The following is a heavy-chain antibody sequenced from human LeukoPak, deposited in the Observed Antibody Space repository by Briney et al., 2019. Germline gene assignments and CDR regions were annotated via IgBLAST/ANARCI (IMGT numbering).Heavy chain of an antibody. CDR2: ISDSGRTI. CDR3: AELGITMIGGV. CDR1: GFTFSSYE. V-gene: IGHV3-48*03. J-gene: IGHJ6*04. Sequence: GGSLRLSCAVSGFTFSSYEMNWVRQAPGKGLEWVSYISDSGRTIKYADSVKGRFTISRDNAKNSLYLQMNSLRAEDTAVYYCAELGITMIGGVWGKGTTVTISS. D-gene: IGHD3-10*02.